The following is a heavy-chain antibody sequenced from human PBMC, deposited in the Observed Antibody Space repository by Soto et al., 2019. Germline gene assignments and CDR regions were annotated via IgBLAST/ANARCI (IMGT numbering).Heavy chain of an antibody. CDR3: ARVCGGDCHYGMDV. CDR2: IYYSGST. J-gene: IGHJ6*02. Sequence: QVQLQESGPGLVKPSQTLSLTCTVSGGSISSGGYYWSWIRQHPGKGLEWIGYIYYSGSTYYNPSLKSRVTISVDTSKNQFCLKLSSVTAADTAVYYCARVCGGDCHYGMDVWGQGTTVTVSS. V-gene: IGHV4-31*03. D-gene: IGHD2-21*02. CDR1: GGSISSGGYY.